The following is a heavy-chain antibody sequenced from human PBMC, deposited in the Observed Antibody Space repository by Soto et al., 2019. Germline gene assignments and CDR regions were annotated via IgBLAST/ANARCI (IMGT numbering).Heavy chain of an antibody. CDR1: GGSFSGYY. Sequence: QVQLQQWGAGLLKPSETLSLACAVYGGSFSGYYWSWIRQPPGKGLEWIGEINHSGSTNYNPSLKSRVTISVDTSKNQFSRKLSSVTAADTAVYYCARCRQYRLLSHWGQGTMVTVSS. J-gene: IGHJ3*01. CDR2: INHSGST. CDR3: ARCRQYRLLSH. V-gene: IGHV4-34*01. D-gene: IGHD2-2*01.